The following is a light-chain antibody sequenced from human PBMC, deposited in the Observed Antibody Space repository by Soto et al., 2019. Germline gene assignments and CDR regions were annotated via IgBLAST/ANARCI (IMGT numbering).Light chain of an antibody. Sequence: QSALTQPASVSGSPGQSITISCTGTSSDVGNYNLVSWYQQHPGKAPKLMIYEVIKRPSGVSNRFSGSKSGNTASLTISGLQAEDEADYYCCSYAGSSTLVFGGGTKLTV. CDR3: CSYAGSSTLV. V-gene: IGLV2-23*02. J-gene: IGLJ2*01. CDR2: EVI. CDR1: SSDVGNYNL.